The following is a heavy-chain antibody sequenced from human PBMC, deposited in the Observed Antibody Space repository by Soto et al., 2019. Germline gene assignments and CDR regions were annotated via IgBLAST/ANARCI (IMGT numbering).Heavy chain of an antibody. J-gene: IGHJ4*02. CDR1: IGTFRNYP. V-gene: IGHV1-69*02. Sequence: QVQLVQSGTEVKKPGSSMKVSCKTSIGTFRNYPINWVRQAPGQGLEWMGSIFPLTDIPDYAQNFQARPTISADKSTSTAYMELSSLTSDYTAMYFCARGPLVVLNYFESWGQGTLVTVSS. CDR3: ARGPLVVLNYFES. CDR2: IFPLTDIP.